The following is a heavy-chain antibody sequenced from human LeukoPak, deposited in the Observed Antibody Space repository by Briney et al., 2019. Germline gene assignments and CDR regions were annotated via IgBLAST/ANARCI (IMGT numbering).Heavy chain of an antibody. CDR1: GFTFSSYS. D-gene: IGHD6-6*01. J-gene: IGHJ4*02. CDR2: ISSSSTI. CDR3: ARRSSPPEDY. V-gene: IGHV3-48*01. Sequence: GGSLRLSCAASGFTFSSYSMNWVRQAPGKGLEWVSYISSSSTIYYADSVKGRFTIPRDNAKNSLYLQMNSLRAEDTAVYYCARRSSPPEDYWGQGTLVTVSS.